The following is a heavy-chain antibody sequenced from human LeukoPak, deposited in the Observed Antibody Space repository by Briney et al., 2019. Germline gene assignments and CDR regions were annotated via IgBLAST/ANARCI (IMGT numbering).Heavy chain of an antibody. Sequence: GGSLRLSCAASGFTFSSYGMHWVRQAPGKGLEWVAVIWYDGSNKYYADSVKGRFTISRDNSKNTLYLQMNSLRAEDTAVYYCARGSGYYPLGGMDVWGQGTTVTVSS. V-gene: IGHV3-33*01. D-gene: IGHD3-22*01. CDR3: ARGSGYYPLGGMDV. J-gene: IGHJ6*02. CDR2: IWYDGSNK. CDR1: GFTFSSYG.